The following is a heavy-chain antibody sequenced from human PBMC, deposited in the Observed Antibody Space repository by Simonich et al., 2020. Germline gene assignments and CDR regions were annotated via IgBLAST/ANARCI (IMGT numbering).Heavy chain of an antibody. CDR1: GYSISSGYY. Sequence: QVQLQESGPGLVKPSETLSLTCAVSGYSISSGYYWGWIRQPPGKGLEWIGSIYHRGSTYYNPSLKSRVTISVDTSKNQFSLKLSSVTAADTAVYYCARESTNGAAGTSPLGWFYPWGQGTLVTVSS. CDR2: IYHRGST. CDR3: ARESTNGAAGTSPLGWFYP. D-gene: IGHD6-13*01. J-gene: IGHJ5*02. V-gene: IGHV4-38-2*02.